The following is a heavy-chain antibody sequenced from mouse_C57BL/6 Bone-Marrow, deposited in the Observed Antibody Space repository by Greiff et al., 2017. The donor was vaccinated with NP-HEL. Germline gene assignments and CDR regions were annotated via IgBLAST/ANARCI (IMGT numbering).Heavy chain of an antibody. CDR2: INYDGSST. CDR1: GFTFSDYY. Sequence: VQLKESEGGLVQPGSSMKLSCTASGFTFSDYYMAWVRQVPEKGLEWVATINYDGSSTYYLDSLKSRFIISRDNAKNILYLQLSSLQSEDTATYYGARNYYSSSHWYYDVWGTGTTVTVSS. D-gene: IGHD1-1*01. V-gene: IGHV5-16*01. CDR3: ARNYYSSSHWYYDV. J-gene: IGHJ1*03.